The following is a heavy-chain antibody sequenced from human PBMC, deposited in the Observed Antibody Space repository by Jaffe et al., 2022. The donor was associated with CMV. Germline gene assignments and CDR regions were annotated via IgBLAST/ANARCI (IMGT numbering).Heavy chain of an antibody. CDR3: AREPSSTTSDHHWHSLDV. D-gene: IGHD1-26*01. CDR1: GGIFRTFA. CDR2: IIPMHGRG. Sequence: QVQLVQSGAEVKKPGSSVRVSCKSSGGIFRTFAFSWVRQAPGQRPEWMGGIIPMHGRGNYAQKFQDRATFSADESTSTVHMELSRLTSEDTAVYYCAREPSSTTSDHHWHSLDVWGQGTTVTVSS. J-gene: IGHJ6*02. V-gene: IGHV1-69*01.